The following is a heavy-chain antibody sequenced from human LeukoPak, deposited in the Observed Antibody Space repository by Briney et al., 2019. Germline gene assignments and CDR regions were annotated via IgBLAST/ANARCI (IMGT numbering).Heavy chain of an antibody. CDR3: ASLRSSWYLDY. CDR1: GYSISSGYY. V-gene: IGHV4-38-2*02. CDR2: IYHSGST. J-gene: IGHJ4*02. D-gene: IGHD6-13*01. Sequence: SETLSLTCTVSGYSISSGYYWGWIRQPPGKGLEWIGSIYHSGSTYYNPSLKSRVTILVDTSKNQFSLKLSSVTAADTAVYYCASLRSSWYLDYWGQGTLVTVSS.